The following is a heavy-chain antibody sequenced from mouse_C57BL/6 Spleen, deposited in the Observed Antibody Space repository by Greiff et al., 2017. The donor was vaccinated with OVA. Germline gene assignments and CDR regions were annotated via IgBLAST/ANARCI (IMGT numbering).Heavy chain of an antibody. CDR2: ISSGSSTI. CDR1: GFTFSDYG. J-gene: IGHJ4*01. V-gene: IGHV5-17*01. Sequence: EVKLMESGGGLVKPGGSLKLSCAASGFTFSDYGMHWVRQAPEKGLEWVAYISSGSSTIYYADTVKGRFTISRDNAKNTLFLQMTSLRSEDTAMYYCARRPALYAMDDWGQGTSVTVSS. CDR3: ARRPALYAMDD.